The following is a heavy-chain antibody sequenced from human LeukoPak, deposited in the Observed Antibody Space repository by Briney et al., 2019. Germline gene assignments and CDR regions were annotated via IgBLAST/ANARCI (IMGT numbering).Heavy chain of an antibody. Sequence: SETLSLTCTVSGGSISSYYWSWIRQPPGKGLEWIGYIYYSGSTNYNPSLKSRVTISVDTSKNQFSLRLSSVTAADTAVYYCAKTEDYVFGMWGQGTMVTVSS. V-gene: IGHV4-59*01. CDR2: IYYSGST. CDR1: GGSISSYY. CDR3: AKTEDYVFGM. J-gene: IGHJ3*02. D-gene: IGHD4-17*01.